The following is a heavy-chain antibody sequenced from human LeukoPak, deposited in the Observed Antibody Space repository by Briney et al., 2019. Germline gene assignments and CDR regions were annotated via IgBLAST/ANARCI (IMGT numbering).Heavy chain of an antibody. V-gene: IGHV1-18*04. CDR2: ISAYNGNT. J-gene: IGHJ6*03. D-gene: IGHD2-2*01. CDR1: GYTFTGYY. CDR3: ARDGDIVVVPADNTYYYYYMDV. Sequence: ASVKVSCKASGYTFTGYYMHWVRQAPGQGLEWMGWISAYNGNTNYAQKLQGRVTMTTDTSTSTAYMELRSLRSDDTAVYYCARDGDIVVVPADNTYYYYYMDVWGKGTTVTVSS.